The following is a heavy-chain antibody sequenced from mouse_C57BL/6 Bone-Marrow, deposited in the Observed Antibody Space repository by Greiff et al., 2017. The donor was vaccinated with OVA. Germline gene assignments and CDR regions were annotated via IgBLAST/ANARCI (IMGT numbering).Heavy chain of an antibody. CDR2: ISNGGGST. J-gene: IGHJ1*03. D-gene: IGHD2-1*01. CDR1: GFTFSDYY. Sequence: EVQLVESGGGLVQPGGSLKLSCAASGFTFSDYYMYWVRQTPEKRLEWVAYISNGGGSTYYPDTVKGRFTISRDNAKNTLYLQMSRLKSEDTAMYYCARHDGNYSWYFDVWGTGTTVTVSS. V-gene: IGHV5-12*01. CDR3: ARHDGNYSWYFDV.